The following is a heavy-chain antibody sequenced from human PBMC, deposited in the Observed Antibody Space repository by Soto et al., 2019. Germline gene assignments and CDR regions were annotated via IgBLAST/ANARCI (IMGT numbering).Heavy chain of an antibody. Sequence: GGSLRLSCAASGFTVSSNYMSWVRQAPGKGLEWVSVIYSGGSTYYADSVKGRFTISRDNSKNTLYLQMNSLRAEDTAVYYCARAYESGLLFDYWGQGTLVTVSS. J-gene: IGHJ4*02. V-gene: IGHV3-53*01. D-gene: IGHD1-26*01. CDR3: ARAYESGLLFDY. CDR2: IYSGGST. CDR1: GFTVSSNY.